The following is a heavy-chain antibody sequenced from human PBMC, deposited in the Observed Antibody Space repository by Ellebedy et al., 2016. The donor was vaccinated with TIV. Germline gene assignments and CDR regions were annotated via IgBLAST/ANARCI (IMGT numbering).Heavy chain of an antibody. J-gene: IGHJ4*02. CDR1: GFTFSTYG. D-gene: IGHD6-6*01. CDR2: ISFDGSNR. CDR3: AKRRMPGRLEGFDY. Sequence: GGSLRLXXAASGFTFSTYGMHWVRQAPGKGLEWVSVISFDGSNRYYADSVKGRFTISRDNSKNTLYLQMNSLRAEDTAVYYCAKRRMPGRLEGFDYWGQGTLVTVSS. V-gene: IGHV3-30*18.